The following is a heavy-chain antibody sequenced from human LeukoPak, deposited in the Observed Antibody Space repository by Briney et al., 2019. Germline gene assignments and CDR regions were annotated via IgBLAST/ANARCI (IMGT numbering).Heavy chain of an antibody. CDR3: ASSSSSVPYYYYYMDV. V-gene: IGHV4-59*01. Sequence: SETLSLTCTVSGGSISSYYWSWIRQPPGKGLEWIGYIYYSGSTNYNPSLKSRVTISVDTSKNQFSLKLSSVTAADTAVYYCASSSSSVPYYYYYMDVWGKGTTDTVSS. CDR1: GGSISSYY. J-gene: IGHJ6*03. D-gene: IGHD6-6*01. CDR2: IYYSGST.